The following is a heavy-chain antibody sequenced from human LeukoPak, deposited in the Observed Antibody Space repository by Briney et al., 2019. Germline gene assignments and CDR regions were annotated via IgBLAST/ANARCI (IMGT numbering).Heavy chain of an antibody. D-gene: IGHD3-22*01. CDR3: ARVDLYYDSSGYSQAANDY. CDR1: GYTFTSYA. Sequence: EASVKVSCKASGYTFTSYAISWVRQAPGQGLEWMGWVSAYNGVTNYAQNFQGRVTMTTDTPTSTAYMELRSLRSDDTAVYYCARVDLYYDSSGYSQAANDYWGQGTLVTVSS. CDR2: VSAYNGVT. J-gene: IGHJ4*02. V-gene: IGHV1-18*01.